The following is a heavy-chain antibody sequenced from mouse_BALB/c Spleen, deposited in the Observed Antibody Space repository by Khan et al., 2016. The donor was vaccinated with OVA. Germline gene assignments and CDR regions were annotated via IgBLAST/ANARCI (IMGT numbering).Heavy chain of an antibody. CDR1: GYSITSDYA. CDR3: AGSVTLTRVEAADFDY. CDR2: ISYSGRT. V-gene: IGHV3-2*02. J-gene: IGHJ2*01. D-gene: IGHD1-1*01. Sequence: EVKLVESGPGLVKPSQSLSLTCTVTGYSITSDYAWNWIRQFPGNKLEWMGYISYSGRTSYNPSLKSRISLTRDTSKNQFFLQLNSVTTEDTATYYWAGSVTLTRVEAADFDYWGQGTTLTVSS.